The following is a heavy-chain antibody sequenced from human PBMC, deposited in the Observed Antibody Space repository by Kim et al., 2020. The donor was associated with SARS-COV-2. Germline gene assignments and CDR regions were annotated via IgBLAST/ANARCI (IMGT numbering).Heavy chain of an antibody. J-gene: IGHJ3*01. CDR3: ARGGYSSSWSIGEAFDF. CDR2: ISDDANNK. V-gene: IGHV3-30*04. CDR1: GFTFSDFA. Sequence: GGSLRLSCAASGFTFSDFAFHWVRQAPGKGLEWVAVISDDANNKYDAESVKRRFTISRDNSKNTLYLQMNSLRAEDTAVYYCARGGYSSSWSIGEAFDFWGQGTMVTVSS. D-gene: IGHD6-13*01.